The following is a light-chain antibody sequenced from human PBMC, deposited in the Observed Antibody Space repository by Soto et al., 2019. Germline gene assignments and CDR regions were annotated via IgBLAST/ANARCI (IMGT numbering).Light chain of an antibody. CDR2: GAS. J-gene: IGKJ3*01. Sequence: ESVLTQSPGTLSMSPGERATLSCRASQSVSSSYSAWYQQKPGQAPRLLIYGASRRATGIPDRFSGSGSGTDFTLTISRLEPEDCAVYYCQQYGSSPFTFGHGTKVDIK. CDR3: QQYGSSPFT. V-gene: IGKV3-20*01. CDR1: QSVSSSY.